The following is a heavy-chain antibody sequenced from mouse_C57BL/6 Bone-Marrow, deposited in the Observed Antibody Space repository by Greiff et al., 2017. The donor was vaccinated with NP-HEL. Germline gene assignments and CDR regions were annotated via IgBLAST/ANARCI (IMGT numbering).Heavy chain of an antibody. Sequence: EVQGVESGPSLVRPSQTLSLTCTVTGFSINSDCYWIWIRQFPGNKLEYIGYTFYSGITYYNPSLESRTYITRDTSKNQFSLKLSSVTTEDTATYYCARDQGATVVATDYWGQGTTLTVSS. CDR3: ARDQGATVVATDY. J-gene: IGHJ2*01. D-gene: IGHD1-1*01. CDR1: GFSINSDCY. V-gene: IGHV3-3*01. CDR2: TFYSGIT.